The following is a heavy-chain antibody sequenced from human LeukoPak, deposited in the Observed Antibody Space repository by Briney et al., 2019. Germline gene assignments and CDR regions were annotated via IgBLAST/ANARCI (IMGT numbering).Heavy chain of an antibody. Sequence: GGSLRLSCAASGFKFSDYAMNWVRQAPGKGLEWVSGMSGTGGTSYYADSAKGCFTISRDNSKSTLDLQMNSLRAEDTAVYYCAKWVPRSLESIYGMDVWGQGTTVIVSS. D-gene: IGHD3-3*01. CDR1: GFKFSDYA. J-gene: IGHJ6*02. CDR2: MSGTGGTS. CDR3: AKWVPRSLESIYGMDV. V-gene: IGHV3-23*01.